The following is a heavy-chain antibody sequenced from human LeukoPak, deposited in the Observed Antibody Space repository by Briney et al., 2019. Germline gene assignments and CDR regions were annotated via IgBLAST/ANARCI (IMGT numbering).Heavy chain of an antibody. CDR1: GGSISSSSYY. CDR3: ARDHHYYGLPGAA. Sequence: NASETLSLTCTVSGGSISSSSYYWGWIRQPPGKGLEWIGSIYYSGSTYYNPSLKSRVTISVDTSKNQFSLKLSSVTAADTAVYYCARDHHYYGLPGAAWGQGTLVTVSS. D-gene: IGHD3-10*01. J-gene: IGHJ5*02. V-gene: IGHV4-39*07. CDR2: IYYSGST.